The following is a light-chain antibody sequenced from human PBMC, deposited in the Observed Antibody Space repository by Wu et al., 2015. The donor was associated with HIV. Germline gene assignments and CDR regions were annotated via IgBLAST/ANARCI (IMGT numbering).Light chain of an antibody. CDR2: LAS. CDR3: QHELT. V-gene: IGKV1-33*01. J-gene: IGKJ4*01. Sequence: DIQVTQSPSSLFASVGDRVTITCQASQDISNYLNWYQQKPGKAPKLLIYLASTVQTGVPSRFSGSGSGTDFTFTISSLQPEDIATYYCQHELTFGGGTKMEIK. CDR1: QDISNY.